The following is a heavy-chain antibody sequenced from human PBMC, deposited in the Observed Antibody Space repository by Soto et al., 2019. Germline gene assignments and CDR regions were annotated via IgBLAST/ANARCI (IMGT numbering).Heavy chain of an antibody. CDR2: IKSKTDGGTR. CDR3: TTFRYHYDSSGYSLWDF. V-gene: IGHV3-15*07. Sequence: AGGSLRLSCAAFGFTFSDAWMNWVRQVPGKGLEWVGRIKSKTDGGTRDYIAPVKGRFTISRDDSKNTLYLQMNSLKTEDTAVYFCTTFRYHYDSSGYSLWDFWGQGTLVTVSS. D-gene: IGHD3-22*01. J-gene: IGHJ4*02. CDR1: GFTFSDAW.